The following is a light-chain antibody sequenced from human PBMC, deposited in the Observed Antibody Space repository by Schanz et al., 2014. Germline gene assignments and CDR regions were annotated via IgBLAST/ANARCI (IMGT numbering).Light chain of an antibody. V-gene: IGLV2-8*01. J-gene: IGLJ3*02. CDR1: SSDIGGYNF. Sequence: QSVLTQPPSASGSPGQSVTISCTGTSSDIGGYNFVSWYQQHPGEAPKLMMYEVTKRPSGVPDRFSGSKSGNTASLTVSGLQSEDEADYYCSSFTSSSTWVFGGGTKLTVL. CDR2: EVT. CDR3: SSFTSSSTWV.